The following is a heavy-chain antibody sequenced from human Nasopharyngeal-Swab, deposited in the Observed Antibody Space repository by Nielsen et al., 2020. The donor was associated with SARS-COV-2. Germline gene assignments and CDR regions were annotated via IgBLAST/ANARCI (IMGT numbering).Heavy chain of an antibody. V-gene: IGHV3-13*04. D-gene: IGHD6-13*01. Sequence: GGSLRLSCAASGFTFSSYDMHWVRQATGKGLEWVSAIGTAGDTYYPGSVKGRFTISRENAKNSLYLQMNSLRAGDTAVYYCARETPLPRSWYLLGSYYYGMDVWGQGTTVTVSS. J-gene: IGHJ6*02. CDR2: IGTAGDT. CDR3: ARETPLPRSWYLLGSYYYGMDV. CDR1: GFTFSSYD.